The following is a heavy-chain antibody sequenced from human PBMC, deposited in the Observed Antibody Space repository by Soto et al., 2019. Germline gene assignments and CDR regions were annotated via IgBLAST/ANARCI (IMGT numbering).Heavy chain of an antibody. D-gene: IGHD3-10*01. Sequence: SETLSLTCAVSGDSISSSSYYWAWIRQPPGKGLEWIGSIHYRANSYYSPSLRSRITLSVDTSKNQISLRLSSVTAADTAVYYGARPLQLSVSGFDPWGQGTLVTVSS. J-gene: IGHJ5*02. CDR3: ARPLQLSVSGFDP. CDR2: IHYRANS. CDR1: GDSISSSSYY. V-gene: IGHV4-39*01.